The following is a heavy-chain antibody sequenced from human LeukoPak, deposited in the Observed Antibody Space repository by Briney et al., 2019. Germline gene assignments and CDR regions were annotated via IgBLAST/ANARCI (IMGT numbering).Heavy chain of an antibody. D-gene: IGHD2-2*01. CDR3: ARDCSSTSCFDY. CDR1: GGSISSYY. J-gene: IGHJ4*02. Sequence: SETLSLTCTVSGGSISSYYWSWIRQPPGKGLEWIGYIYYSGSTNYNPSLKSRVTISVNTSKNQFSLKLSSVTAADTAVYYCARDCSSTSCFDYWGQGTLVTVSS. CDR2: IYYSGST. V-gene: IGHV4-59*01.